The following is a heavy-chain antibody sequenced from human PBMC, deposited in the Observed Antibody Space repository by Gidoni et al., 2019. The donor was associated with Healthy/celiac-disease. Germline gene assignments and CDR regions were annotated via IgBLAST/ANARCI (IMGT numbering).Heavy chain of an antibody. CDR1: GYSVSSYW. Sequence: EVQLVQSGAEVKKPGESLKISCKGSGYSVSSYWIGWVRQMPGKGLEWMGIIHPGDSDTRYSPSFQGQVTISADKSSSTAYLQWSSLKASDTAMYYCARLRDVVVPAAMDYWGQGTLVTVSS. CDR2: IHPGDSDT. J-gene: IGHJ4*02. V-gene: IGHV5-51*01. CDR3: ARLRDVVVPAAMDY. D-gene: IGHD2-2*01.